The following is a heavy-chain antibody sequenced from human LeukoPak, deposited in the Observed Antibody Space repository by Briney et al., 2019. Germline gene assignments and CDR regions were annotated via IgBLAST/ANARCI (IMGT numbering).Heavy chain of an antibody. J-gene: IGHJ3*01. CDR2: INPSGEST. Sequence: GGSLRLSCAASGFTFSNYAMNWVRQAPGKGLEWVSAINPSGESTSDADSVKGRFTIPRDNSMNTLYLQMNSLRAQDTAVYYCARDGVATGRNDAFDVWGQGTMVTVSS. D-gene: IGHD5-12*01. V-gene: IGHV3-23*01. CDR1: GFTFSNYA. CDR3: ARDGVATGRNDAFDV.